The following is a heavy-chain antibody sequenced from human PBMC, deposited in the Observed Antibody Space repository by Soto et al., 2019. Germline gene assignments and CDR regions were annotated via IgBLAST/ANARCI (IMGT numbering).Heavy chain of an antibody. D-gene: IGHD1-26*01. Sequence: SQTISWNGSGYSFTSYWIGLGRQIPGKLLEWMGIIYPGDSETRYSPSFQVQITISADKSISTAYLQWSSLKASDTEVYSCATPPLLREWERIGYYGLDVWSQGTRVTVSS. CDR2: IYPGDSET. V-gene: IGHV5-51*01. CDR3: ATPPLLREWERIGYYGLDV. CDR1: GYSFTSYW. J-gene: IGHJ6*02.